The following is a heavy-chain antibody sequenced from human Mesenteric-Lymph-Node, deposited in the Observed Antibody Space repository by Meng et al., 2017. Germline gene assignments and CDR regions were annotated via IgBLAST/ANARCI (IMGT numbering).Heavy chain of an antibody. D-gene: IGHD5-18*01. V-gene: IGHV1-2*06. J-gene: IGHJ4*02. CDR3: AKLNPVQHFSWIQLWFSAYFDY. CDR1: GYSFTGYY. Sequence: ASVKVSCKASGYSFTGYYIHWVRQAPGQGLEWLGRNNPDSGGTNYAQKFQGRVTMTRDTSISTAYMELSRLRSDDTAVYYCAKLNPVQHFSWIQLWFSAYFDYWGQGTLVTVSS. CDR2: NNPDSGGT.